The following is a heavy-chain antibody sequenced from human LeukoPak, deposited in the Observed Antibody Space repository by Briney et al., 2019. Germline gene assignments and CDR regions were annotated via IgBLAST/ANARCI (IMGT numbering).Heavy chain of an antibody. CDR3: ARAYGTFGEAVRAFDI. CDR2: IKQDGSEK. D-gene: IGHD3-16*01. V-gene: IGHV3-7*01. J-gene: IGHJ3*02. Sequence: GGSLRLSCAASGFTFSSYWMSWVRQAPGRGLEWVANIKQDGSEKYYVDSVKGRFTISRDNAKNSLYLQMNSLRAEDTAVYYCARAYGTFGEAVRAFDIWGQGTMVTVSS. CDR1: GFTFSSYW.